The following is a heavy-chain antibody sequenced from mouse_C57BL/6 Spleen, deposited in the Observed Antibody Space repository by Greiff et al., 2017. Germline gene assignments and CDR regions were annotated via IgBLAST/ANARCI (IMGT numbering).Heavy chain of an antibody. CDR1: GFTFSSYA. J-gene: IGHJ3*01. D-gene: IGHD1-1*01. V-gene: IGHV5-4*01. Sequence: EVKLMESGGGLVKPGGSLKLSCAASGFTFSSYAMSWVRQTPEKRLEWVATISDGGSYTYYPDNVKGRFTISRDNAKNNLYLQMSHLKSEDTAMYYCARDGGYYYGSSLAWFAYWGQGTLVTVSA. CDR2: ISDGGSYT. CDR3: ARDGGYYYGSSLAWFAY.